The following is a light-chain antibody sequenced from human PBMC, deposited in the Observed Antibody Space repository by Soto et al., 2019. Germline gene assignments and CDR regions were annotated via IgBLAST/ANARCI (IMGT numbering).Light chain of an antibody. Sequence: DFQMTQSPSTLSASVGDRVTITCRASQNIRSRFAWFQQKPGKAPKLLIYDASSLESGVPQRFSGSGSGTEVTLTLSSRQTADFSTYYCQLYHSYWPFGQGTKVE. V-gene: IGKV1-5*01. CDR2: DAS. J-gene: IGKJ1*01. CDR1: QNIRSR. CDR3: QLYHSYWP.